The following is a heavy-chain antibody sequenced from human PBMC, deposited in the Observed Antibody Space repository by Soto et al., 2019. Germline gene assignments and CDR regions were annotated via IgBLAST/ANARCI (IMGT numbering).Heavy chain of an antibody. V-gene: IGHV4-59*08. CDR1: GYTFTSYA. Sequence: SCKASGYTFTSYAMHWVRQAPGQRLEWMGWISAYSGSTNYNPSLKSRVTISVDTSKNQFSLKLSSVTAADTAVYYCARLLSSSWYELDYWGQGTLVTVSS. D-gene: IGHD6-13*01. J-gene: IGHJ4*02. CDR3: ARLLSSSWYELDY. CDR2: ISAYSGST.